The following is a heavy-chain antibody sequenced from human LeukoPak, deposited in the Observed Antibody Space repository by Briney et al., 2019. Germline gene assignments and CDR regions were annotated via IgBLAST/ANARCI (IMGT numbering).Heavy chain of an antibody. D-gene: IGHD3-10*01. CDR3: ARGHYYGSGSYNY. J-gene: IGHJ4*02. CDR1: GGSISSGNFY. Sequence: SETLSLTCTVSGGSISSGNFYWSWIRQPPGKGLEWIGYIFYLGSTYYNLSLKSRVTMSVDTSKNQFSLKLSSVTAADTAVYYCARGHYYGSGSYNYWGQGTLVTVSS. V-gene: IGHV4-30-4*02. CDR2: IFYLGST.